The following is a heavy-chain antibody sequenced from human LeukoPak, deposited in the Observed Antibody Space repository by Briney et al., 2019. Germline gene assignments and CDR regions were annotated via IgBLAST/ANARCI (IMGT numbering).Heavy chain of an antibody. V-gene: IGHV3-23*01. CDR1: GFTFSRHG. D-gene: IGHD1-26*01. CDR3: AKTRTRWELSEFDY. Sequence: GGTLRLSCAASGFTFSRHGMNWVRQAPGKGLEWVSGISPNGVITYYADSVKGRFTISRDNSKGTVYLQMNSLRAEDTAVYYCAKTRTRWELSEFDYWGQGTLVTVSS. J-gene: IGHJ4*02. CDR2: ISPNGVIT.